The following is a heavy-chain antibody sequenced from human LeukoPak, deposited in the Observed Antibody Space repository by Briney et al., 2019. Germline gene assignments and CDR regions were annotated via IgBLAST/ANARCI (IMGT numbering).Heavy chain of an antibody. Sequence: GGSLRLSCAASGFTFSSFAMSWVRQAPGKGLEWVSGISGSGASTYYAHSVKGRFTISRDNSQNTLYLQMNSLRAEDTAIYYCAKARAGDITAAFNYWGQGTLVTVSS. CDR2: ISGSGAST. J-gene: IGHJ4*02. D-gene: IGHD6-13*01. V-gene: IGHV3-23*01. CDR1: GFTFSSFA. CDR3: AKARAGDITAAFNY.